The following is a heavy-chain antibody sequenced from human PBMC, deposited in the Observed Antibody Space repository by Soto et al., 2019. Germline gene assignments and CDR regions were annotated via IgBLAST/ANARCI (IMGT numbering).Heavy chain of an antibody. D-gene: IGHD1-7*01. CDR1: GYTFNSYG. Sequence: ASVKVSCKVSGYTFNSYGISWVRQAPGQGLEWMGWISTYNGNTNYAQKLQGRVTMTTDTSTSTAYMELRSLKSDDTAVYYCARVPGTTPIWFDPWGQGTLVTVSS. J-gene: IGHJ5*02. CDR2: ISTYNGNT. V-gene: IGHV1-18*04. CDR3: ARVPGTTPIWFDP.